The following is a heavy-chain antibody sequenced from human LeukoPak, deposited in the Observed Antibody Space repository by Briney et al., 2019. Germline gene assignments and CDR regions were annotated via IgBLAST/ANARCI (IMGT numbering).Heavy chain of an antibody. CDR1: GFTFSDYY. D-gene: IGHD5-18*01. CDR2: ISSSGSTI. V-gene: IGHV3-11*04. Sequence: GGSLRLSCAASGFTFSDYYMSWIRQAPGKGLEWVSYISSSGSTIYYADSVKGRFTISGDNAKNSLYLQMNSLRAEDTAVYYCAREADTAMVKDLDYWGQGTLVTVSS. CDR3: AREADTAMVKDLDY. J-gene: IGHJ4*02.